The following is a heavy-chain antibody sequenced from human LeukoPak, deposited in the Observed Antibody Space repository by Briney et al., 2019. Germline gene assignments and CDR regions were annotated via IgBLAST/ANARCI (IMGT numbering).Heavy chain of an antibody. Sequence: QPGGSLRLSCAASGFTFSTYAMSWVRQAPGKGLEWASAISATGGTTYYADSVKGRFTTSRDNSKDTLYLQLNTLRAEDTAIYFCAKGKVTAFLDWFDPWGQGTLVTVSS. CDR3: AKGKVTAFLDWFDP. V-gene: IGHV3-23*01. D-gene: IGHD2-21*02. J-gene: IGHJ5*02. CDR1: GFTFSTYA. CDR2: ISATGGTT.